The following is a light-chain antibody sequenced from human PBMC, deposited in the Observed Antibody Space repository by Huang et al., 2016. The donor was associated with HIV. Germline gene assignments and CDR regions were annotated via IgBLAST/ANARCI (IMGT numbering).Light chain of an antibody. V-gene: IGKV4-1*01. Sequence: DIVMTQSPDSLTVSLGERATINCKSSQSVLSGSSNKNHLAWYQQKAGQPPKRPIYWASTRDSGVPDRFSGSGSGTDFALTISSLQAEDVAVYYCQQYSSIPLTFGGGTKVEIK. CDR3: QQYSSIPLT. CDR1: QSVLSGSSNKNH. J-gene: IGKJ4*01. CDR2: WAS.